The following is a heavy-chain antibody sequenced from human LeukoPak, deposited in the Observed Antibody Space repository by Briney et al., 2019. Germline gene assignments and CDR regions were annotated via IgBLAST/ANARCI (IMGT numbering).Heavy chain of an antibody. Sequence: SETLSLTCTVSAASISSYYWNWLRQPPGKGLEWLGYIYYSGNTNYNPALKSRVTMSVDTSKNQFSLKVPSVTAADTAVYYCARVRNFVSDIWGQGTMVTVSS. CDR3: ARVRNFVSDI. V-gene: IGHV4-59*12. J-gene: IGHJ3*02. CDR1: AASISSYY. CDR2: IYYSGNT. D-gene: IGHD3-16*01.